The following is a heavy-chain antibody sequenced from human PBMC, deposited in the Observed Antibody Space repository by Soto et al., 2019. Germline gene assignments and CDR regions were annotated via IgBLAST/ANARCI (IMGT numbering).Heavy chain of an antibody. CDR2: IKSKTDGGTT. D-gene: IGHD3-10*01. V-gene: IGHV3-15*01. Sequence: NPGGSLRLSCAASGFTFSNAWMSWVRQAPGKGLEWVGRIKSKTDGGTTDYAAPVKGRFTISGDDSKNTLYLQMNSLKTEDTAVYYCTTDGLRGYYGGWPYYFDYWGQGTLVTVSS. CDR1: GFTFSNAW. CDR3: TTDGLRGYYGGWPYYFDY. J-gene: IGHJ4*02.